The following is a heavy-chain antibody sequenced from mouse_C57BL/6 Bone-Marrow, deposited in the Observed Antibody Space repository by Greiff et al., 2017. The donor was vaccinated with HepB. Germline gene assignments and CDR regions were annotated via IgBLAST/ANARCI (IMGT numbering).Heavy chain of an antibody. CDR2: IYPGSGST. CDR1: GYTFTSYW. V-gene: IGHV1-55*01. Sequence: VQLQQPGAELVKPGASVKMSCKASGYTFTSYWITWVKQRPGQGLEWIGDIYPGSGSTNYNEKFKSKATLTVDTSSSTAYMQLSSLTSEDSAVYYCALYGSSYRHFEVWGTGTTVTVSS. J-gene: IGHJ1*03. CDR3: ALYGSSYRHFEV. D-gene: IGHD1-1*01.